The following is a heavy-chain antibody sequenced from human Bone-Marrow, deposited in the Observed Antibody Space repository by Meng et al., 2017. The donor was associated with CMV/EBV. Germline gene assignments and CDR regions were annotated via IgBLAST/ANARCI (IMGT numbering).Heavy chain of an antibody. Sequence: GESLKISCVSSGFKFGYYLMTWVRQAPGKGLEWVANIKPDGSERYHVDSVKGRFTISRDNSKNTLYLQMNSLGAEDTAVYYCARGQYSLPYWYFDYWGQGILVTVSS. V-gene: IGHV3-7*01. D-gene: IGHD2-21*01. J-gene: IGHJ4*02. CDR2: IKPDGSER. CDR3: ARGQYSLPYWYFDY. CDR1: GFKFGYYL.